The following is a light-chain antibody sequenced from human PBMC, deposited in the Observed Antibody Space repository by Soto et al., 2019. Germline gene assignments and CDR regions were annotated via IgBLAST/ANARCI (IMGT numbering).Light chain of an antibody. CDR3: QQYNNWPPLT. J-gene: IGKJ4*01. CDR2: DAF. CDR1: QSVGSK. Sequence: EVVMTQSPVTLSMSPGERATLSCRASQSVGSKLAWYQQKPGQAPRLLIFDAFTRATGIPARFSGSGSGTEFTLFISSLQSEDFAVYYCQQYNNWPPLTFGGGTKVEI. V-gene: IGKV3-15*01.